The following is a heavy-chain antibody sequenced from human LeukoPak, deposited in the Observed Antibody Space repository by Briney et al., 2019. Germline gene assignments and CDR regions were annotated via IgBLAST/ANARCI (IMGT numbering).Heavy chain of an antibody. V-gene: IGHV4-34*01. Sequence: SETLSLTCAVYGGSFSGYYWSWIRQPPGKGLEWIGEINHSGSTNYNPSLKSRVTISVDTSKNQFSLELSSVTAADTAVYYCARGQNYYDSSGYHYWGQGTLATVSS. J-gene: IGHJ4*02. D-gene: IGHD3-22*01. CDR3: ARGQNYYDSSGYHY. CDR1: GGSFSGYY. CDR2: INHSGST.